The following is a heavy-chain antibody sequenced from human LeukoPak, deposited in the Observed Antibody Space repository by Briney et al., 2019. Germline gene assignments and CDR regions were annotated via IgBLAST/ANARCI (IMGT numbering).Heavy chain of an antibody. J-gene: IGHJ5*02. V-gene: IGHV4-39*01. Sequence: SETLSLTCSVSGGSISSPNHDWAWIRQPPGQGLEWIGSIYHSGTTYYNLSLKSRVTLSVDTSQNQFSLKLSSVTAADTAIYFCARSLGAKTWVGNWFDPWGQGTLVTVSP. CDR1: GGSISSPNHD. D-gene: IGHD3-10*01. CDR2: IYHSGTT. CDR3: ARSLGAKTWVGNWFDP.